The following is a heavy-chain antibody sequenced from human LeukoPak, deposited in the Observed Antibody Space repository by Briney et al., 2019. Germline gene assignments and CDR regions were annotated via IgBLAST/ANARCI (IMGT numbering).Heavy chain of an antibody. CDR3: AKEDTMILGSGGAFDI. V-gene: IGHV3-23*01. J-gene: IGHJ3*02. CDR2: ISGSGGST. CDR1: GFTFSSYA. D-gene: IGHD3-22*01. Sequence: PGGSLRLSCAASGFTFSSYAMSGVRRAPGKGLEWVSAISGSGGSTYYADSVKGRFTISRDNSKNTLYLQMHSLRAQDTAVYYCAKEDTMILGSGGAFDIWGQGTMVTVSS.